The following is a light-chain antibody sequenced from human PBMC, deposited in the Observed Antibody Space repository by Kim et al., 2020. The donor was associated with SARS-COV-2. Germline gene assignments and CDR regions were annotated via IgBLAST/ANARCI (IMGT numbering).Light chain of an antibody. CDR1: PRVSTSN. CDR3: QYYDTSPYT. CDR2: AAI. Sequence: LSPGERAPLSCRASPRVSTSNLAWYQQKPGQAPRLLIYAAIHRPGGIPDRFSGSGSGTDFTLTISRLEPEDFAVYYCQYYDTSPYTFGQGTKLEI. J-gene: IGKJ2*01. V-gene: IGKV3-20*01.